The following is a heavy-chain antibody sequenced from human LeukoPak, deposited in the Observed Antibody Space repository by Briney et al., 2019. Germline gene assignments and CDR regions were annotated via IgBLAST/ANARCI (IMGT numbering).Heavy chain of an antibody. Sequence: GGSLRLSCAASGFTFSSYAMHWVRQAPGKGLEWVAVISYDGSNKYYADSVKGRFTISRDNSKNTLYLQMNSLRAEDTAVYYCAREGYMVRGVTPPRYYYYGMDVWGQGTTVTVSS. CDR1: GFTFSSYA. D-gene: IGHD3-10*01. J-gene: IGHJ6*02. V-gene: IGHV3-30-3*01. CDR3: AREGYMVRGVTPPRYYYYGMDV. CDR2: ISYDGSNK.